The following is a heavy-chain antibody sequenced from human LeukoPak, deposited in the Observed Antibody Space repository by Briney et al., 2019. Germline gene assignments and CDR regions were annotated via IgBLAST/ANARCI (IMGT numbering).Heavy chain of an antibody. CDR3: ARASRGDYYYYYMDV. V-gene: IGHV4-59*01. J-gene: IGHJ6*03. Sequence: PSETLSLTCTVYGGSISSYYWSWIRQPPGKGLEWIGYIYYSGSTNYNPSLKSRVTISVDTSKNQFSLKLSSVTAADTAVYYCARASRGDYYYYYMDVWGKGTTVTVSS. CDR1: GGSISSYY. CDR2: IYYSGST.